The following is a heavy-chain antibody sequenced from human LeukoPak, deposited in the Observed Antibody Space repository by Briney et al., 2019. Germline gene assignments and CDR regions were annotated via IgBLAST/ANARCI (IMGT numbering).Heavy chain of an antibody. CDR1: GGSISSSRFY. J-gene: IGHJ4*02. CDR2: IYYSGST. V-gene: IGHV4-39*01. D-gene: IGHD6-6*01. Sequence: PSETLSLTCTVSGGSISSSRFYWGWIRQPPGKGLGWIGSIYYSGSTYYNPSLKSRVTISVDTSKNQFYLKLSSVTAADTAVYYCARGPPRWIAARLGFDYWGQGTLVTVSS. CDR3: ARGPPRWIAARLGFDY.